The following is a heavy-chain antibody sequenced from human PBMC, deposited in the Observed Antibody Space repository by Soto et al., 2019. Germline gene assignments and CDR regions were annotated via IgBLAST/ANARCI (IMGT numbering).Heavy chain of an antibody. CDR3: ARDGTNLRHFDWLSDAFDI. Sequence: ASVKVSCKASGYTFTSYYMHWVRQAPGQGLEWMGIINPSGGSTSYAQKFQGRVTMTRDTSTTTVYTELSSLRSEDTAVYYCARDGTNLRHFDWLSDAFDIWGQGTMVTVSS. CDR1: GYTFTSYY. D-gene: IGHD3-9*01. CDR2: INPSGGST. V-gene: IGHV1-46*01. J-gene: IGHJ3*02.